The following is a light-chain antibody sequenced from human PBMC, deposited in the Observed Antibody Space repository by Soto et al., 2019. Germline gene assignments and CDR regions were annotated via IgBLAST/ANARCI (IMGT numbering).Light chain of an antibody. V-gene: IGKV1-9*01. J-gene: IGKJ2*01. CDR1: QGISSD. CDR2: GAS. CDR3: QQYNGYPYT. Sequence: DIQLTQSPSFLTASLGDRVTLTCRASQGISSDLAWYQQKPGKSPKLLIYGASTMESGVPSRFSGSGSGTEFTLTISSLQPEDFATFYCQQYNGYPYTFGQGTKLEIK.